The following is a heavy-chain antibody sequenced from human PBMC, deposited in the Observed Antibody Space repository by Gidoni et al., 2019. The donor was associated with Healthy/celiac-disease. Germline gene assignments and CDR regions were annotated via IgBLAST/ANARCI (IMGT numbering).Heavy chain of an antibody. V-gene: IGHV3-23*04. D-gene: IGHD2-2*01. CDR1: GFTFSSYA. Sequence: EVQLVESGGGLVHPGGSLSLSCAASGFTFSSYAMSWVRQAPGKGLEWVSAIRGSGGSTYYADSVKGRFTISRDNSKNTLYLQMNSLRAEDTAVYYCAKDRIVVVPAAPDYWGQGTLVTVSS. CDR3: AKDRIVVVPAAPDY. CDR2: IRGSGGST. J-gene: IGHJ4*02.